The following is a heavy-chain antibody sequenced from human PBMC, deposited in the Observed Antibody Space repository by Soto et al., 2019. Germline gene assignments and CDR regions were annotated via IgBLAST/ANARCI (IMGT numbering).Heavy chain of an antibody. J-gene: IGHJ4*02. V-gene: IGHV4-4*02. CDR3: ARVFSSGSGCVYYFDF. CDR2: IFHTGGT. D-gene: IGHD6-25*01. CDR1: SDSIAGENW. Sequence: QVQLQESGPGLVKPSETLSLTCTVSSDSIAGENWWSWVRQPPGMGLEWIGEIFHTGGTNYNPSLKGRVTKEVDKSKNQFSLKLISATAADTAVYYWARVFSSGSGCVYYFDFGGQGALVAVSS.